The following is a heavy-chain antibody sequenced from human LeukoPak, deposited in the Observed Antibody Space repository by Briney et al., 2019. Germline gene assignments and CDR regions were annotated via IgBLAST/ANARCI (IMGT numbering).Heavy chain of an antibody. J-gene: IGHJ4*02. V-gene: IGHV1-69*13. CDR3: ATRGSLAVAGQFDY. D-gene: IGHD6-19*01. CDR2: IIPIFGTA. Sequence: ASVKVSCKASGGTFSSYAISWVRQAPGQGLEWMGGIIPIFGTANYAQKFQGRVTITADESTSTAYMELSSLRSKDTAVYYCATRGSLAVAGQFDYWGQGTLVTVSS. CDR1: GGTFSSYA.